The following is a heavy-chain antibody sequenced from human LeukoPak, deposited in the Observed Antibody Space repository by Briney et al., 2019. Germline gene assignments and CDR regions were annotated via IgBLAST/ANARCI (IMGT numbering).Heavy chain of an antibody. CDR3: TTELRWELPPPDY. CDR1: GFTFSNAW. CDR2: TKSKTDGGTT. V-gene: IGHV3-15*01. J-gene: IGHJ4*02. D-gene: IGHD1-26*01. Sequence: GGSLRLSCAASGFTFSNAWMSWVRQAPGKGLEWVGRTKSKTDGGTTDYAAPVKGRFTISRDDSKTTLYLQMNSLKTEDTAVYYCTTELRWELPPPDYWGQGTLVTVSS.